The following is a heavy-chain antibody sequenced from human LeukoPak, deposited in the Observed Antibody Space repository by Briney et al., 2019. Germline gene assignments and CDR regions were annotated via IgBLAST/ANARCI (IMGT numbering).Heavy chain of an antibody. Sequence: GGSLRLSCTASGFTFGDYAMSWVRQAPGKGLEWVSSISSSSSYIYYADSVKGRFTISRDNAKNSLYLQMNSLRAEDTAVYYCARESSEQWLVIDYYYGMDVWGQGTTVTVSS. D-gene: IGHD6-19*01. CDR2: ISSSSSYI. J-gene: IGHJ6*02. CDR1: GFTFGDYA. CDR3: ARESSEQWLVIDYYYGMDV. V-gene: IGHV3-21*01.